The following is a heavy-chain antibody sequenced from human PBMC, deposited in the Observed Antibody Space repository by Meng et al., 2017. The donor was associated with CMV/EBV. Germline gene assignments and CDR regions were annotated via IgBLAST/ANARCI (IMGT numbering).Heavy chain of an antibody. CDR2: IYYSGST. V-gene: IGHV4-30-4*08. J-gene: IGHJ5*02. CDR3: AREVVITSDWFDL. CDR1: GGSSSSGDYY. D-gene: IGHD3-22*01. Sequence: VSGGSSSSGDYYWSWIRQPPGKGLEWIGYIYYSGSTYYNPSLKSRVTISVDTSKNQFSLKLSSVTAADTAVYYCAREVVITSDWFDLWGQGTLVTVSS.